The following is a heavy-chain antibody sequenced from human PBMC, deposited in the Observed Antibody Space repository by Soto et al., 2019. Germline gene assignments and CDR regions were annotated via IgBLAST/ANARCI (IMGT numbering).Heavy chain of an antibody. V-gene: IGHV1-2*02. Sequence: QVHLVQSGAEVKKPGASVKVSCKTSGYNFIGYYMNWVRQAPGQGLEWMGWINLHSGDTNYAQKFHGRVTMTRDTSTSSAYMELSSLRSDDTAVYYCARDLYRQFCRYFDYWGQGALATVSS. D-gene: IGHD4-4*01. CDR1: GYNFIGYY. CDR2: INLHSGDT. J-gene: IGHJ4*02. CDR3: ARDLYRQFCRYFDY.